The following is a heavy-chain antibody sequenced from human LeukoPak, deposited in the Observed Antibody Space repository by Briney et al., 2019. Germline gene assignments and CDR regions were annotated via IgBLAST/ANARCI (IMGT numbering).Heavy chain of an antibody. CDR2: ISGSGGST. V-gene: IGHV3-23*01. Sequence: GGSLRLSCAASGFTFSSYAMSWVRQGPGKGLEWVSAISGSGGSTYYADSVKGRFTISRDNSKNTLYLQMNSLRAEDTAVYYCAKAGMAGLQVGGYGDYAYYYMDVWGKGTTVTVSS. CDR3: AKAGMAGLQVGGYGDYAYYYMDV. D-gene: IGHD4-17*01. J-gene: IGHJ6*03. CDR1: GFTFSSYA.